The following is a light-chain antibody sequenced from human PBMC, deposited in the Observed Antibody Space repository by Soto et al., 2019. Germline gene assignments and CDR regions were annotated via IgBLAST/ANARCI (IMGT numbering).Light chain of an antibody. V-gene: IGLV2-8*01. Sequence: QSVLTLSPSASGSPGQSVTISCTGTKNDIGVYDFVSWYQHHPGKAPRLIIYEVVQRPSGVPDRFSGSKSGNTASLTVSGLQAADEADYSCKSYAGRNTYVLASGTKVTVL. CDR2: EVV. CDR1: KNDIGVYDF. J-gene: IGLJ1*01. CDR3: KSYAGRNTYV.